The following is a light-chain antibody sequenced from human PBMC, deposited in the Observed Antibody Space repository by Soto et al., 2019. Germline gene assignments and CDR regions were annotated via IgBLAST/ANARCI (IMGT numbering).Light chain of an antibody. CDR3: QQYYSHRRT. Sequence: EIQMTQFPSTLSASVGDRVTVSCRASQSISSWLAWYQQKPGKAPKLLIYKASSLESGVPSRFSGSGSGTEFTLTISSLQPDEFATYYCQQYYSHRRTVAQGTQ. V-gene: IGKV1-5*03. CDR2: KAS. J-gene: IGKJ1*01. CDR1: QSISSW.